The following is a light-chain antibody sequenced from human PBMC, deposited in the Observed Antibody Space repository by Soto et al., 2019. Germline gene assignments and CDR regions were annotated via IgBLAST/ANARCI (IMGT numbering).Light chain of an antibody. CDR2: GAS. J-gene: IGKJ1*01. Sequence: EIVLTQSPGTLSLSPGARATISCRASQSVSSSYLAWYQQKPGQAPRLLIYGASSRATGIPDRFSGSGSGTDFTLTISRLGPEDFAVYYCQQYGSSPRTFGQGTKVDIK. V-gene: IGKV3-20*01. CDR3: QQYGSSPRT. CDR1: QSVSSSY.